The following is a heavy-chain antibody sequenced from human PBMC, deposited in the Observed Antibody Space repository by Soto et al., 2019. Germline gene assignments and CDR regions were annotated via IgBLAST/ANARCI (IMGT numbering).Heavy chain of an antibody. Sequence: QVQLVESGGGVVQPGRSLRLSCAASGFTFSSYGMHWVRQAPGKGLEWVAVIWYDGSNKYYADSVKGRFTISRDNSKNTLYLQMNSLRAEDTAVYYCARDTWGEPGTTVTFAGSFDYWGQGTLVTVSS. CDR1: GFTFSSYG. D-gene: IGHD4-17*01. V-gene: IGHV3-33*01. CDR2: IWYDGSNK. CDR3: ARDTWGEPGTTVTFAGSFDY. J-gene: IGHJ4*02.